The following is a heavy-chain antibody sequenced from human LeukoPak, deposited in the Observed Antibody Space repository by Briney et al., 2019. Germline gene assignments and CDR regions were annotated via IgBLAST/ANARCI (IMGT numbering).Heavy chain of an antibody. CDR2: IKEDEGAK. D-gene: IGHD3-16*01. CDR1: GFIFTDHW. J-gene: IGHJ4*02. V-gene: IGHV3-7*01. Sequence: GGSLRLSCVASGFIFTDHWMSWVRQAPGEGLDWVANIKEDEGAKFYADSVRGRFTISRDNAKNSMYLEMNNLRVEDTAVYYCARAVDVADYWGRGTLVTVSS. CDR3: ARAVDVADY.